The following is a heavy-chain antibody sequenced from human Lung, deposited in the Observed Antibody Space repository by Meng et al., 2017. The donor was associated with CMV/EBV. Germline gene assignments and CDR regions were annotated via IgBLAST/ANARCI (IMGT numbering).Heavy chain of an antibody. V-gene: IGHV3-11*01. CDR1: GFRFSDYY. J-gene: IGHJ4*02. D-gene: IGHD1-20*01. Sequence: SGFRFSDYYLSWIRQAPGKGLEWISHISNSGNTISYGDSVKGRFTISRDNAKNSLFLRMISLRVEDTAVYYCATTIIDNWNDEDRFDSWGQGTLVTVSS. CDR3: ATTIIDNWNDEDRFDS. CDR2: ISNSGNTI.